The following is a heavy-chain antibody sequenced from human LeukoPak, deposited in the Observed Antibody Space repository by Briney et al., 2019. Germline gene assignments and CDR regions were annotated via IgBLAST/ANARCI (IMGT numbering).Heavy chain of an antibody. CDR1: GFTFSSYS. CDR2: ISSSSSYI. V-gene: IGHV3-21*01. CDR3: ARDWSGYDLGAFDY. Sequence: PGRSLRLSCAASGFTFSSYSMNWVRQAPGKGLEWVSSISSSSSYIYYADSVKGRFTISRDNAKNSLYLQMNSLRAEDTAVYYCARDWSGYDLGAFDYWGQGTLVTVSS. D-gene: IGHD5-12*01. J-gene: IGHJ4*02.